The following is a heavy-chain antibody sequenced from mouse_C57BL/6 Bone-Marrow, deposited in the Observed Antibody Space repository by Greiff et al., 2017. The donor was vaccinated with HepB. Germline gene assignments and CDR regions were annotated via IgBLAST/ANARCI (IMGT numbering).Heavy chain of an antibody. J-gene: IGHJ3*01. CDR2: IWTGGGT. Sequence: LVAPSQSLSITCTVSGFSLTSYAISWVRQPPGKGLEWLGVIWTGGGTNYNSALKSRLSISKDNSKRQVFLKMNSLQTDDTARYYCARINYYGSRESWFAYWGQGTLVTVSA. CDR3: ARINYYGSRESWFAY. CDR1: GFSLTSYA. V-gene: IGHV2-9-1*01. D-gene: IGHD1-1*01.